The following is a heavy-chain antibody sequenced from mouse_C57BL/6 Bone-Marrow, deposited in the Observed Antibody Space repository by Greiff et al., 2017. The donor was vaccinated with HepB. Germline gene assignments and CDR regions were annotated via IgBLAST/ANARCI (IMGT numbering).Heavy chain of an antibody. CDR3: ARERNWVFDY. D-gene: IGHD4-1*01. V-gene: IGHV3-6*01. CDR2: ISYDGSN. Sequence: ESGPGLVKPSQSLSLTCSVTGYSITSGYYWNWIRQFPGNKLEWMGYISYDGSNNYNPSLKNRISITRDTSKNQFFLKLNSVTTEDTATYYCARERNWVFDYWGQGTTLTVSS. CDR1: GYSITSGYY. J-gene: IGHJ2*01.